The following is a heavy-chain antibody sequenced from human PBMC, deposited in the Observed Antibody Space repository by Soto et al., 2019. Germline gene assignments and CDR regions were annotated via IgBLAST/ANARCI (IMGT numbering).Heavy chain of an antibody. J-gene: IGHJ6*02. CDR1: GFTFSAYY. D-gene: IGHD2-15*01. CDR3: VRSLLGGYRRRLRSGYDGMDV. V-gene: IGHV1-2*02. Sequence: QVQLVQSGAEVKKPGASVKVSCKASGFTFSAYYIYWVRQAPRQGLEWIGWINPNSGGTNNAQKFQGRVTMPRDTPTRSVYAELSDLIPDTPAVYYSVRSLLGGYRRRLRSGYDGMDVWGQGTTVTVPS. CDR2: INPNSGGT.